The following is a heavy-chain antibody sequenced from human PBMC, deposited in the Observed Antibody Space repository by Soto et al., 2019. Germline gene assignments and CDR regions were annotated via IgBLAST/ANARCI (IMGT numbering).Heavy chain of an antibody. Sequence: QVQLQQWGAGLLKPSETLSLTCAVYGGSFSGYYWTWIRQPPGTGLEWIGEINHSGSNNYNPSLKSRVTIALDTSKNQFSLKLTSVTAADTAVYYCARDKLTGLFDYWCQRTLVTVSS. V-gene: IGHV4-34*01. CDR1: GGSFSGYY. CDR3: ARDKLTGLFDY. CDR2: INHSGSN. J-gene: IGHJ4*02. D-gene: IGHD2-8*02.